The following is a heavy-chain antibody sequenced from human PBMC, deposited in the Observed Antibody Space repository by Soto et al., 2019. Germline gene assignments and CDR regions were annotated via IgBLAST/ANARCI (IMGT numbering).Heavy chain of an antibody. Sequence: WETLSLTCAVSGYSISSSNWWGWSRQPPGKGLEWIGYIYYSGTTYYNPSLKSRVTMSVDTSKNQFSLKLTSVTAVDTAVYYCARREIQGPIDYWGQGTLVTVSS. V-gene: IGHV4-28*01. CDR3: ARREIQGPIDY. CDR1: GYSISSSNW. D-gene: IGHD1-26*01. CDR2: IYYSGTT. J-gene: IGHJ4*02.